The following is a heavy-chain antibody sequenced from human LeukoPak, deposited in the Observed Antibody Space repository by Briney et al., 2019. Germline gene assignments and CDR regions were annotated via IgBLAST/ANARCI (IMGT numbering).Heavy chain of an antibody. D-gene: IGHD2-2*02. Sequence: GGSLRLSCAASGFTFSSYSMNWVRQAPGKGLEWVSSISSSSYIYYADSVKGRFTISRDNAKNSLYLQMNSLRAEDTAVYYCARDPYCSSTSCYNRAFDIWGQGTMVTVSS. J-gene: IGHJ3*02. V-gene: IGHV3-21*01. CDR3: ARDPYCSSTSCYNRAFDI. CDR2: ISSSSYI. CDR1: GFTFSSYS.